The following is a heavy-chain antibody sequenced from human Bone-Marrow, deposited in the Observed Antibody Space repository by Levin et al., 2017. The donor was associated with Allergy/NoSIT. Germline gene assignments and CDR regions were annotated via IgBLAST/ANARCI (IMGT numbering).Heavy chain of an antibody. CDR2: ISRSSSFI. Sequence: GGSLRLSCAASGFNFSSSSMVWVRQAPGRGLEWVSFISRSSSFISYADSVKGRFTISRDNAKNSLYLQMNSLRAQDTAVYYCASLSFGVVIIGAFEIWGQGTKVTVSS. D-gene: IGHD3-3*01. CDR3: ASLSFGVVIIGAFEI. CDR1: GFNFSSSS. J-gene: IGHJ3*02. V-gene: IGHV3-21*01.